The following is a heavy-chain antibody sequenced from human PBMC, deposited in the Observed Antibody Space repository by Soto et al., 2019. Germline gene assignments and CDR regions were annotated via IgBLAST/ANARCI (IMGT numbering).Heavy chain of an antibody. Sequence: GESLKISCEASGYTFTNHWIGWVRQMPDKGLEWVGIIYPSDSDTKYSPSFQGQVTISADKSISTAYLQWSSLKASDTAMYYCARHTDYYMDVWGKGTTVTVSS. CDR3: ARHTDYYMDV. J-gene: IGHJ6*03. CDR2: IYPSDSDT. V-gene: IGHV5-51*01. CDR1: GYTFTNHW. D-gene: IGHD4-17*01.